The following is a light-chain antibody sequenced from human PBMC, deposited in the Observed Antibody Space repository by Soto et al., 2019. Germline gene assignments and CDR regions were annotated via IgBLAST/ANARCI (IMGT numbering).Light chain of an antibody. CDR1: QSVSSN. J-gene: IGKJ3*01. CDR2: GAS. Sequence: EIVMTQSPATPSVSPGERATLSCRASQSVSSNLAWYQQKPGQAPRRLIYGASTRATGIPARFSCSGSGTEFTLTISSLQSEDFSVYHCQEYNNWSPAVTFGPGTKVDIK. V-gene: IGKV3-15*01. CDR3: QEYNNWSPAVT.